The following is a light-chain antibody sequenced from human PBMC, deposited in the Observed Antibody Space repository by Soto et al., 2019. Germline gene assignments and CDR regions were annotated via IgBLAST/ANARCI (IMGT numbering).Light chain of an antibody. CDR1: QSVTDW. J-gene: IGKJ2*01. V-gene: IGKV1-5*01. Sequence: DIQLTQSPSTLSASVGDRVTITCRASQSVTDWLSWYQQKPGKAPNLLIYDASSLQSGVPSRFGGSGSGTEFALTISIMQPDYCATYYCQQYYRSFTFGQGTKVEIK. CDR3: QQYYRSFT. CDR2: DAS.